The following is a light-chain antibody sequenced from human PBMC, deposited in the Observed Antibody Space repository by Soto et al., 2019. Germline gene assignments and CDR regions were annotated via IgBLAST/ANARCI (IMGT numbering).Light chain of an antibody. CDR2: DVS. V-gene: IGLV2-11*01. J-gene: IGLJ1*01. Sequence: QSVLTQPRSVSGSPGQSVTISCTGTSSDVGGYNDVSWYQQHPGKAPKLMIYDVSKRPSGVPDRFSGSKSGNTASLTISGLQAEDEADYYCCSYAGSYTFSVFGTGTKLTVL. CDR3: CSYAGSYTFSV. CDR1: SSDVGGYND.